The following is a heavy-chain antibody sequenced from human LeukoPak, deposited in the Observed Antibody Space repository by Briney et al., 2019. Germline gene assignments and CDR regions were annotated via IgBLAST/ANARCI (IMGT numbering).Heavy chain of an antibody. CDR3: ARDQSSPYHYYMDV. CDR1: GASISSSRYY. CDR2: IYYTGST. Sequence: PSETLSLTCTVSGASISSSRYYWGWIRQPPEKGLEWIGSIYYTGSTYYNPPLKSRITISADTSKNQFSLRLTSVTAADTAVYYCARDQSSPYHYYMDVWGKGTTVTVSS. V-gene: IGHV4-39*07. J-gene: IGHJ6*03.